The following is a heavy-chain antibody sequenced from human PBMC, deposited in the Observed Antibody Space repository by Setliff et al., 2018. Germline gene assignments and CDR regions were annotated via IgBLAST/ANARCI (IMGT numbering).Heavy chain of an antibody. CDR3: ARGSGAAVVAATPFAY. Sequence: PSETLSLTCAVYGGPFSGYYWSWIRQPPGKGLEWIGEINHTGSTNYNPSLTSRVTLSIDTSKNQFSLNLTSVTAADTALYYCARGSGAAVVAATPFAYWGQGTLVTVSS. J-gene: IGHJ4*02. D-gene: IGHD2-15*01. CDR1: GGPFSGYY. CDR2: INHTGST. V-gene: IGHV4-34*01.